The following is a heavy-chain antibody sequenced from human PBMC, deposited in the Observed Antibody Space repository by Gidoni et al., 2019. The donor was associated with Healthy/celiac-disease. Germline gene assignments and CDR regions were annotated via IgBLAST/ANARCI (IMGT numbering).Heavy chain of an antibody. CDR1: GGSNSSSNW. Sequence: GGSNSSSNWWSWVRQPPGKGLGWIGAIYHSGSTNYNPYLKSRVTISVDKSKNQFSLKLSAVTAADTAVYYCARDEANYYGAGDPDYYCYGMDVWGQGTTVTVSS. J-gene: IGHJ6*02. CDR2: IYHSGST. V-gene: IGHV4-4*02. D-gene: IGHD3-10*01. CDR3: ARDEANYYGAGDPDYYCYGMDV.